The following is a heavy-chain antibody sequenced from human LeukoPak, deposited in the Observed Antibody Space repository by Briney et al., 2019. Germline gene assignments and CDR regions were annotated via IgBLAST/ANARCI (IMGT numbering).Heavy chain of an antibody. CDR1: GFTFSNYA. CDR3: ATRNSYYYDSTGYYPPSYYFDY. J-gene: IGHJ4*02. Sequence: GGSLRLSCAASGFTFSNYAMSWVRQAPGKGLDWVSAISGSGGSTYYADSVEGRFAISRDNSKNTLSLQMSSLRAEDTAVYYCATRNSYYYDSTGYYPPSYYFDYWGQGTLVTVSS. V-gene: IGHV3-23*01. D-gene: IGHD3-22*01. CDR2: ISGSGGST.